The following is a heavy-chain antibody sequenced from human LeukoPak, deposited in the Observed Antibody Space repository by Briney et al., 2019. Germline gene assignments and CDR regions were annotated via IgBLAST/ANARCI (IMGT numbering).Heavy chain of an antibody. Sequence: TGGSLRLSCTPSGFKFFSYAMGWVRQAPGKGLEWVSAIGGAGINTYYADSVKGRFTISRDNSKNTLYLQMNSLRAEDTAVYYCAKDRSCSLHYGLDVWGQGTTVTVSS. CDR1: GFKFFSYA. D-gene: IGHD6-13*01. J-gene: IGHJ6*02. V-gene: IGHV3-23*01. CDR2: IGGAGINT. CDR3: AKDRSCSLHYGLDV.